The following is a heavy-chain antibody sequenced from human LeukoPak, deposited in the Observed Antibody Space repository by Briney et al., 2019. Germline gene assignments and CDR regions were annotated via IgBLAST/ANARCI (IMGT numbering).Heavy chain of an antibody. CDR3: ASNLHGYNNFDY. V-gene: IGHV4-39*01. Sequence: PSETLSLTCTVSGGSISSTSYYWGWIRQPPGKGLEWIGNIYYSGNTYYNPSLKSRVTISVDTSKNQFSLKLGSVTAADTAVYYCASNLHGYNNFDYWGRGTLVTVSS. J-gene: IGHJ4*02. CDR1: GGSISSTSYY. D-gene: IGHD5-24*01. CDR2: IYYSGNT.